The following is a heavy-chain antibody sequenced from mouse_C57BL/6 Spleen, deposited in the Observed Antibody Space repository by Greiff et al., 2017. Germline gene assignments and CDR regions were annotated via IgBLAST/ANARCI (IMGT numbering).Heavy chain of an antibody. V-gene: IGHV1-72*01. CDR2: IDPNSGGT. CDR1: GYTFTSYW. CDR3: ARGGYYGKGDYFDY. D-gene: IGHD1-1*01. J-gene: IGHJ2*01. Sequence: VHVKQPGAELVKPGASVKLSCKASGYTFTSYWMHWVKQRPGRGLEWIGWIDPNSGGTKYNEKFKSKATLTVDKPSSTAYMQLSSLTSEDSAVYYCARGGYYGKGDYFDYWGQGTTLTVSS.